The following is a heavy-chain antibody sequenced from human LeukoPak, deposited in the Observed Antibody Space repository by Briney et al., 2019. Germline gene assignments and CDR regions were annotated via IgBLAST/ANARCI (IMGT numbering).Heavy chain of an antibody. Sequence: PSETLSLTCTVSGGSISSYHWSWIRQPPGRGLEWIGSIYYSGSTNYNPSLKSRLTIAVDTSKNQFSLKLSSVTAADTAVYYCARDPSFSGGYLEYSGQGTLVTVSS. J-gene: IGHJ4*02. CDR1: GGSISSYH. D-gene: IGHD3-10*01. CDR3: ARDPSFSGGYLEY. V-gene: IGHV4-59*01. CDR2: IYYSGST.